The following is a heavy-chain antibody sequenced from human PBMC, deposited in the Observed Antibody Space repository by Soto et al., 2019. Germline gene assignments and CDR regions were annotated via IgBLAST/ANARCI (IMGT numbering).Heavy chain of an antibody. D-gene: IGHD6-19*01. CDR2: ISYDGSNK. CDR1: RFTFSSYG. Sequence: GGSLRLSCAASRFTFSSYGMHWVRQAPGKGLEWVAVISYDGSNKYYADSVKGRFTISRDNSKNTLYLQMNSLRAEDTAVYYCAKNTADLAGLYYYYGMDVWGQGTTVTVSS. V-gene: IGHV3-30*18. J-gene: IGHJ6*02. CDR3: AKNTADLAGLYYYYGMDV.